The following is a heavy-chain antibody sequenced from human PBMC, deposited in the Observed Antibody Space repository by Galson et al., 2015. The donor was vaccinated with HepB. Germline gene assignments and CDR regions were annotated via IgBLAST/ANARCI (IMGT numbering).Heavy chain of an antibody. Sequence: SLRLSCAASGFTFSSYWMHWVRQAPGKGLVWVSRINSDGSSTSYADSVKGRFTISRDNAKNTLYLQMNSLRAEDTAVYYCATQLVRYYYYGMDVWGQGTTVTVSS. CDR3: ATQLVRYYYYGMDV. V-gene: IGHV3-74*01. CDR1: GFTFSSYW. CDR2: INSDGSST. J-gene: IGHJ6*02. D-gene: IGHD6-13*01.